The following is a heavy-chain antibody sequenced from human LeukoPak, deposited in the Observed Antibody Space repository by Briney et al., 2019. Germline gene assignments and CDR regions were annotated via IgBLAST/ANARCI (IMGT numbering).Heavy chain of an antibody. V-gene: IGHV3-21*01. CDR2: ISSSSNYM. CDR3: ARPLDSSNNYFDY. Sequence: GGSLRLYCAASGFTFSRNAMNCVRQAPGKGLEWVSFISSSSNYMSYADSVKGRFTISRDNAKSSLYLQMNSLRAEDTAVYYCARPLDSSNNYFDYWGQGTLVTVSA. D-gene: IGHD6-13*01. J-gene: IGHJ4*02. CDR1: GFTFSRNA.